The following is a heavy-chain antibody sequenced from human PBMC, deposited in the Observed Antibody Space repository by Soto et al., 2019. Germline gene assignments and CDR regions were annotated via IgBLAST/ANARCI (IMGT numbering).Heavy chain of an antibody. CDR3: VKVHQSGYGSGSYYDHYYYGMDV. Sequence: GGSLRLSCAASGFTFSSYGMHWVRQAPGKGLEYVSAISSNGGSTYYADSVKGRFTISRDNSKNTLYLQMSSLRAEDTAVYYCVKVHQSGYGSGSYYDHYYYGMDVWGQGTTVTVSS. V-gene: IGHV3-64D*06. CDR1: GFTFSSYG. CDR2: ISSNGGST. D-gene: IGHD3-10*01. J-gene: IGHJ6*02.